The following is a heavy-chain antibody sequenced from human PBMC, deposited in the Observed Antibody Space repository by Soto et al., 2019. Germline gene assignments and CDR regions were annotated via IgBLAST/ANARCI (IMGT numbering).Heavy chain of an antibody. V-gene: IGHV3-23*01. Sequence: EVQLLESGGGLVQPGGSLRLSCAASGFTFSSYAMSWVRQAPGMGLEWVSAISGSGGSTYYADSVKGRFTISRDNSKNTMYLQMNSLRAEDTAVYYCAKGVNGLYYYYGMDVWGQGTTVTVSS. CDR1: GFTFSSYA. CDR3: AKGVNGLYYYYGMDV. CDR2: ISGSGGST. D-gene: IGHD2-8*01. J-gene: IGHJ6*02.